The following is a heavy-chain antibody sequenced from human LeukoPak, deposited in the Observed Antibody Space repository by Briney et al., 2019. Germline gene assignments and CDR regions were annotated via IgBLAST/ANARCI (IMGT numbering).Heavy chain of an antibody. Sequence: PSETLSLTRTVSGGSISSSSYYWGWIRQPPGKGLEWIGSIYYSGSTYYNPSLKSRVTISVDTSKNQFSLKLSSVTAADTAVYYCARAVRQGTMPDYWGQGTLVTVSS. CDR1: GGSISSSSYY. CDR2: IYYSGST. CDR3: ARAVRQGTMPDY. V-gene: IGHV4-39*07. J-gene: IGHJ4*02. D-gene: IGHD2-2*01.